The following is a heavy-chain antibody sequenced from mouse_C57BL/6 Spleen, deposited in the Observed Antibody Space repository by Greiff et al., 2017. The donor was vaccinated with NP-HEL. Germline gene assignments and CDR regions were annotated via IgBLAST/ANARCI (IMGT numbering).Heavy chain of an antibody. J-gene: IGHJ2*01. D-gene: IGHD1-1*01. CDR3: ARRIYGRDY. CDR2: ISYDGSN. Sequence: EVKLQESGPGLVKPSQSLSLTCSVTGYSITSGYYWNWIRQFPGNKLEWMGYISYDGSNNYNPSLKNRISITRDTSKNQFFLKLNSVTTEDTATYYCARRIYGRDYWGQGTTLTVSS. CDR1: GYSITSGYY. V-gene: IGHV3-6*01.